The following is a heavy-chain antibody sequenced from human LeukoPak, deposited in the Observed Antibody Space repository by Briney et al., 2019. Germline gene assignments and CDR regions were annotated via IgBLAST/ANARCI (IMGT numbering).Heavy chain of an antibody. V-gene: IGHV3-30*03. CDR3: IRYGYNLLEYSQH. D-gene: IGHD5-24*01. CDR2: ISHDGSNK. CDR1: GFPFSSYG. Sequence: PGRSLRLSCAASGFPFSSYGMHWVRQAPGKGPEWVAVISHDGSNKYYEDSVKGRFTISRDNSKNTLYLQMNSLKTEDTAMYYCIRYGYNLLEYSQHWGQGTLVTVSS. J-gene: IGHJ1*01.